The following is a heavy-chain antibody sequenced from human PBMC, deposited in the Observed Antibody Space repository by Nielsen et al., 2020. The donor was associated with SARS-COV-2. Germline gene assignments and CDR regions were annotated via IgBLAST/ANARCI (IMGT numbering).Heavy chain of an antibody. J-gene: IGHJ4*02. V-gene: IGHV3-21*04. CDR3: ARVNTGRITMIVVVEYFDY. CDR1: GFTFSSYS. CDR2: ISSSSSYI. Sequence: EGSLRLSCAASGFTFSSYSMNWVRQAPGKGLEWVSSISSSSSYIYYADSVKGRFTISRDNAKNSLYLQMNSLRAEDTAVYYCARVNTGRITMIVVVEYFDYWGQGTLVTVSS. D-gene: IGHD3-22*01.